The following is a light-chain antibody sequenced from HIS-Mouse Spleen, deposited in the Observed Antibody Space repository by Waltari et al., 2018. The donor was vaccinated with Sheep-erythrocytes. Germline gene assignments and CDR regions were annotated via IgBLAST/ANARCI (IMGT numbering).Light chain of an antibody. CDR2: KAS. CDR1: QRISSW. Sequence: DIQMTQSPSTLSASAGDRVTITCRASQRISSWLAWYQQKPGKAPKLLIYKASSLESGVPSRFSGSGSGTEFTLTISSLQPDDFATYYCQQYNSYSPVYTFGQGTKLVIK. V-gene: IGKV1-5*03. CDR3: QQYNSYSPVYT. J-gene: IGKJ2*01.